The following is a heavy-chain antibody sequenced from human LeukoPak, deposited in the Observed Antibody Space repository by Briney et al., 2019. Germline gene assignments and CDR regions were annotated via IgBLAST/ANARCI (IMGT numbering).Heavy chain of an antibody. CDR1: GFTFSSYG. V-gene: IGHV3-15*01. CDR2: IKSKTDGGTT. D-gene: IGHD4-11*01. J-gene: IGHJ6*03. Sequence: GGSLRLSCAASGFTFSSYGMSWVRQAPGKGLEWVGRIKSKTDGGTTDYAAPVKGRFTISRDDSKNTLYLQMNSLKTEDTAVYYCTTDRSVTTRAQYYYYYYMDVWGKGTTVTVSS. CDR3: TTDRSVTTRAQYYYYYYMDV.